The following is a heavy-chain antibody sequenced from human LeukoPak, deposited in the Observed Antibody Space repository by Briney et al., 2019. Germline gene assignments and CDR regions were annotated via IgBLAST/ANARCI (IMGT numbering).Heavy chain of an antibody. D-gene: IGHD3/OR15-3a*01. V-gene: IGHV3-11*01. Sequence: PGGSLRLSCAASGFSFSDYFMTWIRQAPGKGLEWVSYISDTGRTIYYADSVRGRFTISRDNAKNSLFLQMDTLRAEDTAVYYCARLQSPDSPLDTWGQGTMVTVSS. CDR1: GFSFSDYF. CDR3: ARLQSPDSPLDT. J-gene: IGHJ3*01. CDR2: ISDTGRTI.